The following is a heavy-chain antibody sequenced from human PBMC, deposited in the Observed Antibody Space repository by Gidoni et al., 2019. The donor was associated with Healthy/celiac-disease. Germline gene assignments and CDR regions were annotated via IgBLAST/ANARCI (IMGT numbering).Heavy chain of an antibody. D-gene: IGHD7-27*01. J-gene: IGHJ3*02. Sequence: QLQLPESGPGLVKPSETLSLTCTVSGGSISSSSYYWGWIRQPPGKGLEWIGSIYYSGSTYYNPSLKSRVTISVDTSKNQFSLKLSSVTAADTAVYYCARVTGDHAFDIWGQGTMVTVSS. CDR2: IYYSGST. CDR3: ARVTGDHAFDI. CDR1: GGSISSSSYY. V-gene: IGHV4-39*01.